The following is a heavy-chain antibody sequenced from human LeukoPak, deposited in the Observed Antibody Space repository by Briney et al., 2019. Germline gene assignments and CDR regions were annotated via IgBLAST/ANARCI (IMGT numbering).Heavy chain of an antibody. Sequence: SETLSLTCAVYGGSFSGYYWSWIRQPPGEGLEWIGEINHSGSTNYNPSLKSRVTISVDTSKNQFSLKLSSVTAADTAVYYCARGRKNIVVVVAVPFDYWGQGTLVTVSS. CDR2: INHSGST. CDR1: GGSFSGYY. V-gene: IGHV4-34*01. CDR3: ARGRKNIVVVVAVPFDY. D-gene: IGHD2-15*01. J-gene: IGHJ4*02.